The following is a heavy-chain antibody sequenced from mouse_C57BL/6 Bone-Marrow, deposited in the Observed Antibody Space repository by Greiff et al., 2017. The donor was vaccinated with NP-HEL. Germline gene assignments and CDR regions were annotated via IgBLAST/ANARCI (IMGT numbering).Heavy chain of an antibody. D-gene: IGHD5-5*01. CDR1: GFTFSDYY. J-gene: IGHJ2*01. CDR3: ARGKKIYLGAFDY. V-gene: IGHV5-16*01. Sequence: VNVVESEGGLVQPGSSMKLSCTASGFTFSDYYMAWVRQVPEKGLEWVANINYDGSSTYYLDSLKSRFIISRDNAKNILYLQMSSLKSEDTATYYCARGKKIYLGAFDYWGQGTTLTVSS. CDR2: INYDGSST.